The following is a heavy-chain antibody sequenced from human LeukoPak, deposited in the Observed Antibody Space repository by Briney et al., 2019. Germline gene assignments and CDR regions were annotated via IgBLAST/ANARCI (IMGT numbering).Heavy chain of an antibody. D-gene: IGHD2-15*01. CDR1: GGSISSGGYS. CDR3: ARLRRRYCSGGSCLNWFDP. Sequence: KPSETLSLTCAVSGGSISSGGYSWSWIRQPPGKGLEWIGYIYHSGSTYCNPSLKSRVTISVDTSKNQFSLKLSSVTAADTAVYYCARLRRRYCSGGSCLNWFDPWGQGTLVTVSS. V-gene: IGHV4-30-2*01. CDR2: IYHSGST. J-gene: IGHJ5*02.